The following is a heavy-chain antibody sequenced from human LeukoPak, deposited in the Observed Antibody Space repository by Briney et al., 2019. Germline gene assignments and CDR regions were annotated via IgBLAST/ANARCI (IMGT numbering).Heavy chain of an antibody. D-gene: IGHD1-26*01. CDR2: IYYSGST. CDR1: GGSFSSYY. V-gene: IGHV4-59*01. Sequence: SETLSLTCIVSGGSFSSYYWSWIRQPPGKGLEWIGYIYYSGSTKYNPSLKSRVTISVDTSKNQFSLKLSSVTAADTAVYYCARDRGSYYTHFDYWGQGTLVTVSS. CDR3: ARDRGSYYTHFDY. J-gene: IGHJ4*02.